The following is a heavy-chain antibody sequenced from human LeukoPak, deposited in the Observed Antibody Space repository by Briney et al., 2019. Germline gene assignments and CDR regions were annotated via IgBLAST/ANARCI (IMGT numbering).Heavy chain of an antibody. J-gene: IGHJ4*02. CDR2: IRGSGGST. D-gene: IGHD6-19*01. V-gene: IGHV3-23*01. CDR1: GFTFSSYA. CDR3: AREPRYSSGWYGIDY. Sequence: PGGSLRLSCAASGFTFSSYAMSWVRQAPGKGLEWVSAIRGSGGSTYYADSVRGRFTISRDNSKNTLYLQMNSLRAEDTAVYYCAREPRYSSGWYGIDYWGQGTLVTVSS.